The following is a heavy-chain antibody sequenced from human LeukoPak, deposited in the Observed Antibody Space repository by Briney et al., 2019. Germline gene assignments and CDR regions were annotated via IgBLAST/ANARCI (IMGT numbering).Heavy chain of an antibody. J-gene: IGHJ3*02. V-gene: IGHV4-30-4*08. D-gene: IGHD2-2*01. CDR1: GGSISSGDYY. CDR2: IYYSGST. CDR3: ARVPQFPSFIVVVPAANAFDI. Sequence: SQTLSLTCTVSGGSISSGDYYWRWIRQPQGKGVEWIVYIYYSGSTYYNPSLKSRVTISVDTSKNQFSLKLSSVTAADTAVYYCARVPQFPSFIVVVPAANAFDIWGQGTMVTVSS.